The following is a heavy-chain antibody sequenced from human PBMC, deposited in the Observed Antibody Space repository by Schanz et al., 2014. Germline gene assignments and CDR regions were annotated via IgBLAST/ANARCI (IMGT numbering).Heavy chain of an antibody. J-gene: IGHJ6*02. V-gene: IGHV3-30*02. CDR2: MQLDGSEI. D-gene: IGHD6-13*01. CDR3: GRRGRQQVAPQDYRYGMDV. Sequence: QVLLVESGGGVVQPGGSLRVSCAASGFNFHYYGMHWVRQAPGKGPEWVAFMQLDGSEIYYTDSVKGRFTVSRDNSRNIRYLEMNSLRPEDTAVYYCGRRGRQQVAPQDYRYGMDVWGQGTTVSVSS. CDR1: GFNFHYYG.